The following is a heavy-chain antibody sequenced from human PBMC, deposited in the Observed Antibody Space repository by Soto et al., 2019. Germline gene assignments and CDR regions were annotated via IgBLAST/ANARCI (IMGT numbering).Heavy chain of an antibody. Sequence: PGGSLRLSCAASGFTVSSNYMSWVRQAPGKGLEWVSVIYSGGSTYYADSVKGRFTISRDNSKNTLYLRMNSLRAEDTAVYYCAHQSIAARPKHDYWGQGTLVTVSS. V-gene: IGHV3-66*01. J-gene: IGHJ4*02. CDR3: AHQSIAARPKHDY. D-gene: IGHD6-6*01. CDR1: GFTVSSNY. CDR2: IYSGGST.